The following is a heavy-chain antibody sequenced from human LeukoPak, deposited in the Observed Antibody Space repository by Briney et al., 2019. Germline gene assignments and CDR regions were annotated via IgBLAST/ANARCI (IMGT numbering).Heavy chain of an antibody. J-gene: IGHJ4*02. D-gene: IGHD1-26*01. Sequence: SETLSLTCTVSGGSISSYSWSWIRQPPGKGLEWIGYIYHSGSTYYNPSLKSRVTISVDRSKNQFSLKLSSVTAADTAVYYCARSIVGATDFDYWGQGTLVTVSS. CDR2: IYHSGST. V-gene: IGHV4-30-2*01. CDR1: GGSISSYS. CDR3: ARSIVGATDFDY.